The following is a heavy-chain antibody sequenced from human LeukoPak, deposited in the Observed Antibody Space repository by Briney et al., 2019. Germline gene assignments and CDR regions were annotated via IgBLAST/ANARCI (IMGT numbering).Heavy chain of an antibody. J-gene: IGHJ4*02. CDR2: TSAYNYNT. CDR3: ARDDGLGYCSSMTCYVFDY. CDR1: GYTFSNYA. D-gene: IGHD2-2*01. V-gene: IGHV1-18*01. Sequence: GASVKVSCKASGYTFSNYAVSWLRQAPGQGLEWMGWTSAYNYNTNYAQKFQGRLTMTTDPSTNTGYMELRSLGSDDTAVYYCARDDGLGYCSSMTCYVFDYWGQGTLVTVSS.